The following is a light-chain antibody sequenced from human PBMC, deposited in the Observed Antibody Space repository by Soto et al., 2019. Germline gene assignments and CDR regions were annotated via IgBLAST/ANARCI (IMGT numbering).Light chain of an antibody. Sequence: DIQMTQSPSSLSASVGDRVTITCRASQSISSYLNWYQQKQGKAPKLLIYAASSLQSAVPSRFSGSGAGTGFTLTISSLQPEDFATYYCQQSYTTPGTFGQGTKVEIK. J-gene: IGKJ1*01. CDR2: AAS. CDR1: QSISSY. V-gene: IGKV1-39*01. CDR3: QQSYTTPGT.